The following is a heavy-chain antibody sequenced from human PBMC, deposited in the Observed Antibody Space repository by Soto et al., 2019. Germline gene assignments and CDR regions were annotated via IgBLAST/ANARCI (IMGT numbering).Heavy chain of an antibody. V-gene: IGHV1-18*01. Sequence: QVQLVQSGAEVKKPGASVKVSCKASGYTFTSYGISWVRQAPGQGLEWMGWISAYNGNTNYAQNLQGIVTMTPDTSRSTAYMALRSLRSDATAVYYCARAVTGTTDWFDPWGQGTLVTVSS. J-gene: IGHJ5*02. CDR2: ISAYNGNT. CDR3: ARAVTGTTDWFDP. D-gene: IGHD1-7*01. CDR1: GYTFTSYG.